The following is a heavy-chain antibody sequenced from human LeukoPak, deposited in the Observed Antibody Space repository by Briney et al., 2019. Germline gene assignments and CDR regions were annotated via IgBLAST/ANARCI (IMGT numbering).Heavy chain of an antibody. CDR2: IFPADSDT. D-gene: IGHD1-26*01. J-gene: IGHJ4*02. CDR3: ARRRSGSHLDY. Sequence: GESLKISCKGSGYSFTSYWIGWVRQMPGKGLEWVGIIFPADSDTRYSPSFQGQVTISADKSISTAYLQWNSLKASDTSMYYCARRRSGSHLDYWGQGTLVTVSS. V-gene: IGHV5-51*01. CDR1: GYSFTSYW.